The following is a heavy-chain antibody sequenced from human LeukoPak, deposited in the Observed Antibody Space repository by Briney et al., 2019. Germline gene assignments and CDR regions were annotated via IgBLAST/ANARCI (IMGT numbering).Heavy chain of an antibody. CDR3: AKDPFWIAVAGPLGY. D-gene: IGHD6-19*01. CDR2: ISGSGGST. CDR1: GFTFSSYA. V-gene: IGHV3-23*01. Sequence: GGSLRLXCAASGFTFSSYAMSWVRQAPGKGLEWVSAISGSGGSTYYADSVKGRFTISRDNSKNTLYLQMNSLRAEDTAVYYCAKDPFWIAVAGPLGYWGQGTLVTVSS. J-gene: IGHJ4*02.